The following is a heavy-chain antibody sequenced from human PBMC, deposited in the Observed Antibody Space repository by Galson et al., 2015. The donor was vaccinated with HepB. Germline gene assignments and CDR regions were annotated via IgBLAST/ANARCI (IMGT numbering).Heavy chain of an antibody. J-gene: IGHJ6*02. D-gene: IGHD6-13*01. Sequence: SLRLSCAASGFTFSTYSMNWARQAPGKGLEWVSSITSSSRNMYYADSVKGRFTISRDNAKNSLYLQMNRLRVEDTAAYYCAKDRGYSSSWYLGPYYYYGLDVWGRGTTVTVSS. CDR1: GFTFSTYS. V-gene: IGHV3-21*01. CDR2: ITSSSRNM. CDR3: AKDRGYSSSWYLGPYYYYGLDV.